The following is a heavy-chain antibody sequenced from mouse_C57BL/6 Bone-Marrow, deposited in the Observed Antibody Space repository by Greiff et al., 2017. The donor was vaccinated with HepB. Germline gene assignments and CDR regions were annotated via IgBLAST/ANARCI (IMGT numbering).Heavy chain of an antibody. CDR1: GYTFTSYW. D-gene: IGHD2-4*01. J-gene: IGHJ4*01. CDR2: IDPSDSYT. V-gene: IGHV1-50*01. Sequence: QVQLQQPGAELVKPGASVKLSCKASGYTFTSYWMQWVKQRPGQGLEWIGEIDPSDSYTNYNQKFKGKATLTVDTSSSTAYMQLSSLTSEDSAVHYCARGVYYDSYAMDYWGQGTSVTVSS. CDR3: ARGVYYDSYAMDY.